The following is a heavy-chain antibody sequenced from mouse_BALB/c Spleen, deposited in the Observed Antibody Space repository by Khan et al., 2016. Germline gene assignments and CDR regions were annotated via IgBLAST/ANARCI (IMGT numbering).Heavy chain of an antibody. Sequence: EVQLQESGPGLVKPSQSLSLTCTVTGYSITSDYAWNWIRQFPGNKLEWMGYISYRGSTGYNPSPKSRISITQDTSKNQFFLQLNSVTTEDTATYYCASGGSPFAYWGQGTLVTVSA. CDR1: GYSITSDYA. CDR2: ISYRGST. V-gene: IGHV3-2*02. J-gene: IGHJ3*01. CDR3: ASGGSPFAY.